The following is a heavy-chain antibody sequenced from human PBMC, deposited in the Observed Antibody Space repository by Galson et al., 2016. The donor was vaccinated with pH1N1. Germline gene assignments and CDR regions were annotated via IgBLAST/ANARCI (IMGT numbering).Heavy chain of an antibody. Sequence: LEYVSGINNIGGSTYYANSVKGRFTISRDNSKKTLYLQMGSLRAEDMAVYYCAKDRAANYGDYWDYWGQGTLVTVSS. J-gene: IGHJ4*02. CDR3: AKDRAANYGDYWDY. V-gene: IGHV3-64*01. D-gene: IGHD4-17*01. CDR2: INNIGGST.